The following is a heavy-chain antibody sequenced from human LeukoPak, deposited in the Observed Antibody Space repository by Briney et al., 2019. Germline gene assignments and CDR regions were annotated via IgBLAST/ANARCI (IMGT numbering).Heavy chain of an antibody. Sequence: NPSGTLSLTCAVSGGSISSSNWWSWVRQPPGKGLEWIGYIYYSGSTNYSPSLKSRVTISVDTSKNQFSLKLSSVTAADTAVYYCARHVTGVFDYYYGMDVWGQGTTVTVSS. J-gene: IGHJ6*02. CDR1: GGSISSSNW. V-gene: IGHV4-4*02. CDR3: ARHVTGVFDYYYGMDV. D-gene: IGHD2-8*02. CDR2: IYYSGST.